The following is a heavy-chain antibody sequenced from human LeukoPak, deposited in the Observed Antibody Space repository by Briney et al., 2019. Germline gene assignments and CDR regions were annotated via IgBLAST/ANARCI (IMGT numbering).Heavy chain of an antibody. CDR2: TYYRSKWYN. CDR3: ASNYYDSSRAFDI. CDR1: GDSVSSNSAA. V-gene: IGHV6-1*01. Sequence: SQTLSLTCALSGDSVSSNSAAWNWIRQPPSRGLEWLGRTYYRSKWYNDYAVSVKSRITINPDTSKNQFSLQLNSVTPEDTAVYYCASNYYDSSRAFDIWGQGTMVTVSS. D-gene: IGHD3-22*01. J-gene: IGHJ3*02.